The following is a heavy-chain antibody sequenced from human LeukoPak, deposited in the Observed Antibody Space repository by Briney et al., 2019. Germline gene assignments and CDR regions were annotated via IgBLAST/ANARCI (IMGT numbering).Heavy chain of an antibody. D-gene: IGHD2-15*01. CDR2: INHSGST. V-gene: IGHV4-34*01. CDR3: ARGAKLGYCSGGSCQRLYYYYYMDV. Sequence: PSETLSLTCAVYGGSFSGYYWSWIRQPPGKGLEWIGEINHSGSTNYNPSLKSRVTISVATSKNQFSLKLSSVTAADTAVYYCARGAKLGYCSGGSCQRLYYYYYMDVWGKGTTVTVSS. CDR1: GGSFSGYY. J-gene: IGHJ6*03.